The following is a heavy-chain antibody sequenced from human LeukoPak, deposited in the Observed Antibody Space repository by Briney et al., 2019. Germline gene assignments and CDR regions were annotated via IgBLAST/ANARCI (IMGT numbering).Heavy chain of an antibody. V-gene: IGHV4-59*08. CDR1: GGSISSYY. CDR3: ARHGGWYGSNWFDP. CDR2: INYSGST. D-gene: IGHD6-19*01. J-gene: IGHJ5*02. Sequence: PSETLSLTCTVSGGSISSYYWSWIRQPPGKGLEWIGYINYSGSTNYNPSLKSRVTISVDTSKNQFSLKLSSVTAADTAVYYCARHGGWYGSNWFDPWGQGTLVTVSS.